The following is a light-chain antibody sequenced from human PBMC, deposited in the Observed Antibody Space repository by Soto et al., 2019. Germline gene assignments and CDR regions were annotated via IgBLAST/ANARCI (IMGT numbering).Light chain of an antibody. CDR1: ASTIGRNY. V-gene: IGLV1-47*01. CDR3: AASDDNLRGFYV. CDR2: RNS. J-gene: IGLJ1*01. Sequence: QSVLTQSPSASGTPGQRVTISCSGSASTIGRNYVYWYQQLPGTAPKLLIYRNSQRPSGVPDRFSGSKSGTSASLAISGLRSEDEADYYCAASDDNLRGFYVFGDGTNVTVL.